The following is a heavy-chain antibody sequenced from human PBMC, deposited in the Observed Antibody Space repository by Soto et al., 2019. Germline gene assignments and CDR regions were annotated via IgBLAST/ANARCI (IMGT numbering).Heavy chain of an antibody. CDR2: INPSGGST. Sequence: ASVKVSCKASGYTFTSYYMHWVRQAPGQGLEWMGIINPSGGSTSYAQKFQGRVTMTRDTSTSTVYMELSSLRSEDTAVYYCARAGGEHYYYYYMDVWGKGTTVTVSS. D-gene: IGHD2-21*01. V-gene: IGHV1-46*03. CDR1: GYTFTSYY. CDR3: ARAGGEHYYYYYMDV. J-gene: IGHJ6*03.